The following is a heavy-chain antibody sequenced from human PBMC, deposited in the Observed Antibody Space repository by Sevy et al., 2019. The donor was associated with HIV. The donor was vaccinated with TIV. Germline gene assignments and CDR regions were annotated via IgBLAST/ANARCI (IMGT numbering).Heavy chain of an antibody. CDR3: ARASRETQDAFDI. V-gene: IGHV3-33*01. CDR2: IWYDGSNK. J-gene: IGHJ3*02. D-gene: IGHD1-26*01. CDR1: GFTFSSYG. Sequence: GGSLRLSCAASGFTFSSYGMHWVRQAPGKGLEWVAVIWYDGSNKYYADSVKGRFTISRDNSKNTLYLQMNSLRADDTAVYYCARASRETQDAFDIWGQGTMVTVSS.